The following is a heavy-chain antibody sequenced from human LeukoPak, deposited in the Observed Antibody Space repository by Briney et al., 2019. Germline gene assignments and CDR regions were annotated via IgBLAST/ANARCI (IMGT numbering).Heavy chain of an antibody. J-gene: IGHJ4*02. CDR3: ARDLFGFWSGYDY. CDR2: IKQDGSEK. D-gene: IGHD3-3*01. CDR1: GFTFSSYR. Sequence: AGGSLRLSCAASGFTFSSYRRSWVRQAPGKGLEWVANIKQDGSEKYYVDSVKGRFTISRDNAKNSLYLQMNSLRAEDTAVYYCARDLFGFWSGYDYWGQGTLVTVSS. V-gene: IGHV3-7*01.